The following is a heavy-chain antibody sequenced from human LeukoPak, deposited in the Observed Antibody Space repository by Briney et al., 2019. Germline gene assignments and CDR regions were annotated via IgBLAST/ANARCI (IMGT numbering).Heavy chain of an antibody. CDR3: AADRHYYDSSGYYLHPFDI. CDR2: IVVVSGNT. D-gene: IGHD3-22*01. J-gene: IGHJ3*02. V-gene: IGHV1-58*02. CDR1: GFTFTSSA. Sequence: GGSVKVSCKASGFTFTSSAMQWVRQARGQRLEWIGWIVVVSGNTNYAQKFQERGTITRDMSTSTASMELSSLRSEDTAVYYCAADRHYYDSSGYYLHPFDIWGQGTMVTVSS.